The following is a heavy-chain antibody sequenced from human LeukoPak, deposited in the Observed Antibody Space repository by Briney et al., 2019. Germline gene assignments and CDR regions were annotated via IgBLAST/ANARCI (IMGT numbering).Heavy chain of an antibody. V-gene: IGHV1-46*01. CDR2: INPSGGRT. D-gene: IGHD3-22*01. CDR3: ARDLRDSSGYYYPLGY. Sequence: ASVTVSCKASGYTFTSYYMHWVRQAPGQGLEWMGIINPSGGRTSYAQKFQGRVTMTRDTSTSTVYMELSSLRSEDTAVYYCARDLRDSSGYYYPLGYWGQGTLVTVSS. CDR1: GYTFTSYY. J-gene: IGHJ4*02.